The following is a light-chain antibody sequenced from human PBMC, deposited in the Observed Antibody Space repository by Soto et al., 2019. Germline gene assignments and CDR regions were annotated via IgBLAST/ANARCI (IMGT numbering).Light chain of an antibody. J-gene: IGKJ1*01. Sequence: DIQMTQSPSSLSASVGDRVTITCRASQSISSYLNWYQQKPGEAPKLLIYGASSLQSGVPSRFSGSGSGTEFTLTISSLQPEDFATYYCQQSYSSVRSFGQGTKVDIK. CDR2: GAS. V-gene: IGKV1-39*01. CDR1: QSISSY. CDR3: QQSYSSVRS.